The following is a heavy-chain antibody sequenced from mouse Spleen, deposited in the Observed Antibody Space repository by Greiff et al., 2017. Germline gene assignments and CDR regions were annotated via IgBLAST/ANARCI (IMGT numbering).Heavy chain of an antibody. J-gene: IGHJ4*01. CDR2: INPSSGYT. D-gene: IGHD1-1*01. Sequence: QVQLQQSGAELARPGASVKMSCKASGYTFTSYTMHWVKQRPGQGLEWIGYINPSSGYTKYNQKFKDKATLTVDKSSSTAYMELRSLTSEDTAVYYCARWYYGSAMDYWGQGTSVTVSS. CDR1: GYTFTSYT. CDR3: ARWYYGSAMDY. V-gene: IGHV1-4*01.